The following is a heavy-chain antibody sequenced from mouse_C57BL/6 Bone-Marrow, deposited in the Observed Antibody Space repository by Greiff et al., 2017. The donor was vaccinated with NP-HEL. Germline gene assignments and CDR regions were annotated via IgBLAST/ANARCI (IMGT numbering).Heavy chain of an antibody. J-gene: IGHJ2*01. D-gene: IGHD1-1*01. CDR1: GFNIKDYY. CDR2: IDPEDGDT. Sequence: EVQLQESGAELVRPGASVKLSCTASGFNIKDYYMHWVKQRPEQGLEWIGRIDPEDGDTEYAPKFQGKATMTADTSSNTAYLQLSSLTSEDTAVYYCTTPPCYYYGSSLCDYWGQGTTLTVSS. CDR3: TTPPCYYYGSSLCDY. V-gene: IGHV14-1*01.